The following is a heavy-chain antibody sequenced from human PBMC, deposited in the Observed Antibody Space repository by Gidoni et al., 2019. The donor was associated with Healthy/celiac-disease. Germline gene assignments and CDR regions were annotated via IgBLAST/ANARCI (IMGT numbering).Heavy chain of an antibody. J-gene: IGHJ4*02. CDR2: ISSSSSYI. CDR3: AREEVGASFDY. V-gene: IGHV3-21*01. CDR1: GFTFSSYS. Sequence: EVQLVESGGGLVNPGGSLRRPCSASGFTFSSYSMNGVRQAPGKGLEWVSSISSSSSYIYYAEAVKGRFTISRDNAKNSRYLQMNSRRAEDTAVYYWAREEVGASFDYWGQGTLVTVSS. D-gene: IGHD1-26*01.